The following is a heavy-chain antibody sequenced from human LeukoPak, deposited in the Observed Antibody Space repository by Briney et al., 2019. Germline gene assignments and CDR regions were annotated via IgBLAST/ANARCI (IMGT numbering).Heavy chain of an antibody. V-gene: IGHV4-59*01. CDR3: ARCALHITIDY. D-gene: IGHD3-3*01. CDR2: IYYSGST. Sequence: PSETLSLTCTVSGGSISSYYWSWIRQPPGKGLELIGYIYYSGSTNYNPSLKSRVTISVDTSKNQFSLKLSSVTAADTAVYYCARCALHITIDYWGQGTLVTVSS. CDR1: GGSISSYY. J-gene: IGHJ4*02.